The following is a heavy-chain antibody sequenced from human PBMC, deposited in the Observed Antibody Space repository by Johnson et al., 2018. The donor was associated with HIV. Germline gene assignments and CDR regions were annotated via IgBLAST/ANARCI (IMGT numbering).Heavy chain of an antibody. CDR3: ARGEDSYFDI. CDR1: GFVFSDYH. Sequence: VQLVESGGGLVQPGWSLRLSCVISGFVFSDYHMSWVRQAPGKGLVWISGISSNGRSTYHAKSVKGRFTISRDNSKNTLYLQMGSLRAEDMAVYYCARGEDSYFDIWGQGTMVTVSS. CDR2: ISSNGRST. D-gene: IGHD2-15*01. V-gene: IGHV3-64*01. J-gene: IGHJ3*02.